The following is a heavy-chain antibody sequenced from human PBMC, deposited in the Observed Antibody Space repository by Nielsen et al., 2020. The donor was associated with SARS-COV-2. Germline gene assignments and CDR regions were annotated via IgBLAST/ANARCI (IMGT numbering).Heavy chain of an antibody. J-gene: IGHJ6*02. D-gene: IGHD3-3*01. CDR3: ARERVGGITIFGVVTRYGMDV. CDR2: IYYSGST. V-gene: IGHV4-30-4*01. CDR1: GGSISSGDYY. Sequence: SETLSLTCTVSGGSISSGDYYWSWIRQPPGKGLEWFGYIYYSGSTYYNPSLKSRVTISVDTSKNQFSLKLSSVTAADTALYYCARERVGGITIFGVVTRYGMDVWGQGTTVTVSS.